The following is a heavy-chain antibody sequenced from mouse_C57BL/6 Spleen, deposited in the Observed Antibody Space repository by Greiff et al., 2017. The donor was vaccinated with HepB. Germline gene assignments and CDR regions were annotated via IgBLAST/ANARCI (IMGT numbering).Heavy chain of an antibody. V-gene: IGHV1-9*01. J-gene: IGHJ1*03. D-gene: IGHD2-3*01. CDR3: AKCGGYFGFGG. Sequence: VQLVESGPELVKPGASVKISCKASGYTFTGYWINWVEQRPGKGLEWIGVILPGGGSTNYNGKFKGKATFTADTSSNTAYMQLSSLTTEDSAIYYCAKCGGYFGFGGWGKATTVS. CDR2: ILPGGGST. CDR1: GYTFTGYW.